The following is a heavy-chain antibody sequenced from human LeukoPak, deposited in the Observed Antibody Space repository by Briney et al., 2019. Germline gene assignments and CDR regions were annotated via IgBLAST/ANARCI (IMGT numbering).Heavy chain of an antibody. CDR1: GFMFDDYG. Sequence: SGGSLRLSCAASGFMFDDYGMAWVRQVPGKGLEWVSGINWSGDSIDYAASVEGRFSISRDNAKNSLYLHMNSLRVEDTAFYYCARWGRGTIIYFHYAMDVWGRGTTVIVSS. CDR3: ARWGRGTIIYFHYAMDV. D-gene: IGHD2-2*01. J-gene: IGHJ6*02. V-gene: IGHV3-20*04. CDR2: INWSGDSI.